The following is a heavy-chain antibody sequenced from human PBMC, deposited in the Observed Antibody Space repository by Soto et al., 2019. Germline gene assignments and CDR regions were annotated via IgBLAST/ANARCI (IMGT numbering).Heavy chain of an antibody. V-gene: IGHV4-30-2*01. CDR3: ARHDGGGLVVPAATHFDY. Sequence: TSETLSLTCAVSGGSISSGGYSWSWIRQPPGKGLEWIGYIYHSGSTYYNPSLESRVTISVDTSKNQFSLKLSSVTAADTAVYYCARHDGGGLVVPAATHFDYWGQGTLVTVSS. D-gene: IGHD2-2*01. J-gene: IGHJ4*02. CDR1: GGSISSGGYS. CDR2: IYHSGST.